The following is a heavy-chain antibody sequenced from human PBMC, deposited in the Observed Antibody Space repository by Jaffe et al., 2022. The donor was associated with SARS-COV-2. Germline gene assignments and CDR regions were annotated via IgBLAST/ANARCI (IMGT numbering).Heavy chain of an antibody. CDR2: TYYRSKWYN. J-gene: IGHJ4*02. Sequence: QVQLQQSGPGLVKPSQTLSLTCAISGDSVSSNSAGWNWIRQSPSRGLEWLGRTYYRSKWYNDYAVSVKSRITINPDTSKNQFSLQLSSVTPEDTAMYYCARNVPYYHDSGGPYFDCWGQGTLVTVSS. D-gene: IGHD3-22*01. CDR1: GDSVSSNSAG. CDR3: ARNVPYYHDSGGPYFDC. V-gene: IGHV6-1*01.